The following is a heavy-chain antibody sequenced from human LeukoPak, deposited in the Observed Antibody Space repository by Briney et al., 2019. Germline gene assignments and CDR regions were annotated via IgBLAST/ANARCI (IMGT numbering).Heavy chain of an antibody. J-gene: IGHJ4*02. Sequence: PSETLSLTCAVSGDSISRDNYSWSWIRQPPGKGLEWIGYIYHGGSAYYDPSLKSRVTISVDRSKNQFSLKLSSVTAADTAVYYCARWARDSDIVVVPAALNWYFDYWGQGTLVTVSS. V-gene: IGHV4-30-2*01. CDR1: GDSISRDNYS. CDR3: ARWARDSDIVVVPAALNWYFDY. CDR2: IYHGGSA. D-gene: IGHD2-2*01.